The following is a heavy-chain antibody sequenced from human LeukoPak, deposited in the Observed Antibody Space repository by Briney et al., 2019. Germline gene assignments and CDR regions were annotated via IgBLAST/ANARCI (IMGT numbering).Heavy chain of an antibody. CDR1: GGSISIGDYY. D-gene: IGHD2-15*01. V-gene: IGHV4-30-4*01. J-gene: IGHJ6*04. CDR2: IYYSGST. Sequence: SETLSLTCTVSGGSISIGDYYWSWIRQPPGKGLEWIGYIYYSGSTYYNPSLKSRVTISVDTSKNQFSLKLSSVTAADTAVYYCARRNMLEYCSGGSCYPDYYYGMDVWGKGTTVTVSS. CDR3: ARRNMLEYCSGGSCYPDYYYGMDV.